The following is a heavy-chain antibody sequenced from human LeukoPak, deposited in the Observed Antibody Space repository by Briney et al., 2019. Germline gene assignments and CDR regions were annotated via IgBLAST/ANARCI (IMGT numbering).Heavy chain of an antibody. CDR2: ISYDGSNK. J-gene: IGHJ3*02. D-gene: IGHD2-21*02. V-gene: IGHV3-30*04. CDR3: ARVVTYCGGDCYSLGAFDI. CDR1: GFTFSSYA. Sequence: GGSLRLSCAASGFTFSSYAMHWVRQAPGKGLEWVAVISYDGSNKYYADSVKGRFTISRDNSKNTLYLQMNSLRAEDTAVYYCARVVTYCGGDCYSLGAFDIWGQGTMVTVSS.